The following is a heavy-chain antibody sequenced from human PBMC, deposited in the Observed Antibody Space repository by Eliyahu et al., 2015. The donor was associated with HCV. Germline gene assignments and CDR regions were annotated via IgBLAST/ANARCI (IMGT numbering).Heavy chain of an antibody. J-gene: IGHJ4*02. D-gene: IGHD1-26*01. CDR3: ASQIAKSVGFDN. Sequence: EVRLAQSGGGXVXXGGSLRLXFAASGITVNNNYLHWVRQAPGKGLEWLSVMYFAGTTYYGDSVKGRFIMTRDDSENTVYLEMNSLRVDDTAVYYCASQIAKSVGFDNWGQGTLVIVSS. CDR1: GITVNNNY. V-gene: IGHV3-66*04. CDR2: MYFAGTT.